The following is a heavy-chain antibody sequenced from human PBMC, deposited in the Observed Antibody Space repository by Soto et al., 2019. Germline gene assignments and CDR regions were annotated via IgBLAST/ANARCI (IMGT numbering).Heavy chain of an antibody. CDR1: GGSISSGGYS. D-gene: IGHD3-22*01. CDR3: SSLDYNASSCNFY. V-gene: IGHV4-30-2*01. CDR2: IYHSGST. J-gene: IGHJ4*02. Sequence: SETLSLTCAVSGGSISSGGYSWSWIRQPPGKGLEWIGYIYHSGSTYYNPSLKSRVTISVDTSKNQFSLNLSSVTAADTAVYYFSSLDYNASSCNFYLGQGTLVT.